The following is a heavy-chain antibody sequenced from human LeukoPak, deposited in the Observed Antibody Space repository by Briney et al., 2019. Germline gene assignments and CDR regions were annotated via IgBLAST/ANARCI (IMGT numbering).Heavy chain of an antibody. CDR2: INHSGST. V-gene: IGHV4-34*01. J-gene: IGHJ4*02. CDR1: GGSFSGYY. CDR3: AREGGLIAAAGYFDY. D-gene: IGHD6-13*01. Sequence: SETLSLTCALYGGSFSGYYWSWIRQPPGKGLQWIGEINHSGSTNYNPSLKSRVTISVDTSKNQFSLKLSSVTAADTAVYYCAREGGLIAAAGYFDYWGQGTLVTVSS.